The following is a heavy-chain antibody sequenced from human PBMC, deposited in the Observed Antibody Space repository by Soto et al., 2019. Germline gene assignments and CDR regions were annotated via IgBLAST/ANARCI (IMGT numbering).Heavy chain of an antibody. J-gene: IGHJ3*02. Sequence: GSLRLSCAASGFTFSSYSMNWVRQAPGKGLEWVSSISSSSSYIYYADSVKGRFTISRDNAKNSLYLQMNSLRAEDTALYYCAKDLYSNYGDAFDIWGQGTMVT. CDR2: ISSSSSYI. CDR1: GFTFSSYS. CDR3: AKDLYSNYGDAFDI. V-gene: IGHV3-21*04. D-gene: IGHD4-4*01.